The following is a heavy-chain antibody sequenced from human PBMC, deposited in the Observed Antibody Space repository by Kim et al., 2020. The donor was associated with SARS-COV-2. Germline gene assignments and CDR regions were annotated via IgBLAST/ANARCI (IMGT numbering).Heavy chain of an antibody. CDR2: DGSST. V-gene: IGHV3-74*01. CDR3: AKGDWLDP. Sequence: DGSSTTYAGSVKGRFTVSRDKAKNTLYLKMNSLRAEDTAVYYCAKGDWLDPWGQGTLVIVSS. J-gene: IGHJ5*02.